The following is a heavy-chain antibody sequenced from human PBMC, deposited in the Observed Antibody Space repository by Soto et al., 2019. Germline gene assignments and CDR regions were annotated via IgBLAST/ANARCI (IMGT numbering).Heavy chain of an antibody. CDR3: VKRVGHNEKYIPFEY. J-gene: IGHJ4*02. CDR1: GFPVSSNF. Sequence: GSLRLSCAVSGFPVSSNFMTWVRQAPGKGLEWVSVIYSGGNTYYADSVRGRFTISRDNSENTLHLQMDSLRAEDTAVYYCVKRVGHNEKYIPFEYWGQGTLVTVSS. V-gene: IGHV3-53*01. CDR2: IYSGGNT. D-gene: IGHD1-1*01.